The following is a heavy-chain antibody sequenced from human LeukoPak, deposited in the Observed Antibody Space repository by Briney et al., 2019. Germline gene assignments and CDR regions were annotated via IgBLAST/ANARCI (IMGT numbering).Heavy chain of an antibody. V-gene: IGHV4-59*11. J-gene: IGHJ4*02. CDR2: IYNSGST. CDR3: ARNYCGGDCSLTFDY. CDR1: GGSISSHY. D-gene: IGHD2-21*02. Sequence: SETLSLTCSVSGGSISSHYWSWIRQPPGKGLEWIGYIYNSGSTNYNPSLKSRVTISVDTSKNQFSLKLSSVTAADTAVYYCARNYCGGDCSLTFDYWGQGTLVTVSS.